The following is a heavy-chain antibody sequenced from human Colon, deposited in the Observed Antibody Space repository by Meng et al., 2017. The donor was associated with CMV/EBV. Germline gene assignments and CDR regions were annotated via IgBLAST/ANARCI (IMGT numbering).Heavy chain of an antibody. CDR1: GFTFTGYY. CDR3: ARGKRAQFLVGGWFDP. J-gene: IGHJ5*02. Sequence: ASVKVSCKASGFTFTGYYMQWVRQAPGQGLEWMGWINPNNGETLYAQDFRGRVTMTRDTSINTYYMELSGLTSDDTAVYYCARGKRAQFLVGGWFDPWGQGTLVTVSS. CDR2: INPNNGET. V-gene: IGHV1-2*02. D-gene: IGHD3-10*01.